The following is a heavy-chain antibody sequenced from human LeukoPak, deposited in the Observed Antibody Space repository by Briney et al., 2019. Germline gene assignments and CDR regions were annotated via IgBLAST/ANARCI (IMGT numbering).Heavy chain of an antibody. CDR3: ARGRGNGDYDYDAFDI. D-gene: IGHD4-17*01. V-gene: IGHV3-66*02. Sequence: PGGSLRLSCAASGFTVSSNYMSWVRQAPGKGLEWVSVIYSGGSKYYADSVKGRFTISRDNSKNTLYLQMNSLRAEDTAVYYCARGRGNGDYDYDAFDIWGQGTMVTVSS. J-gene: IGHJ3*02. CDR2: IYSGGSK. CDR1: GFTVSSNY.